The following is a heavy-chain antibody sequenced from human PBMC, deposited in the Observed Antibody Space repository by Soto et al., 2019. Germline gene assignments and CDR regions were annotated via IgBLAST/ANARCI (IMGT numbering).Heavy chain of an antibody. J-gene: IGHJ4*02. CDR1: GFSFTTYW. V-gene: IGHV5-51*01. D-gene: IGHD6-13*01. Sequence: PGESLKISCKGSGFSFTTYWIAWVRQMPGKGLEWMGIIYPGDSKTTYSPSFQGQVTISADKSISTAYLQWSSLKASDTAMYYCARTYSSSWYFAGDYFDYWGQGTLVTVSS. CDR3: ARTYSSSWYFAGDYFDY. CDR2: IYPGDSKT.